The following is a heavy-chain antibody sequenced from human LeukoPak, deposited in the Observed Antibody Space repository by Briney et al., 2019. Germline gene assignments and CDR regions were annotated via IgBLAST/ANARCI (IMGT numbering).Heavy chain of an antibody. V-gene: IGHV3-30*04. CDR3: AKAQLGPGAYGMDV. CDR2: ISYDGSNK. Sequence: GRSLRLSCAASGFTFSSYAMHWVRQAPGKGLEWVAVISYDGSNKYYADSVKGRFTISRDNSKNTLYLRMNSLRAEDTAVYYCAKAQLGPGAYGMDVWGQGTTVTVSS. CDR1: GFTFSSYA. J-gene: IGHJ6*02. D-gene: IGHD7-27*01.